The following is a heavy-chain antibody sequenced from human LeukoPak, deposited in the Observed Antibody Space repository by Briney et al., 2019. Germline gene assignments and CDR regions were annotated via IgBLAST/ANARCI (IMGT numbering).Heavy chain of an antibody. CDR3: ARVTTADGDN. V-gene: IGHV1-2*06. Sequence: ASVKVSCKTSGYTFIDHYIHWVRQAPGQGLEWMGRINPKSGGANYVQKFQGRVTMTRDTSITTAYMKLRSLRSTDTAVFYCARVTTADGDNWSQGTLVSASS. CDR1: GYTFIDHY. D-gene: IGHD6-13*01. J-gene: IGHJ4*02. CDR2: INPKSGGA.